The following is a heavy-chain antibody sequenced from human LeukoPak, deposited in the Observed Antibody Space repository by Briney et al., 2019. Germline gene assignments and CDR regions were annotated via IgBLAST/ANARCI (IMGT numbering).Heavy chain of an antibody. CDR1: GGSISGYY. CDR3: ARRDPSGCLPDY. D-gene: IGHD1-26*01. J-gene: IGHJ4*02. V-gene: IGHV4-59*08. CDR2: IYYSGST. Sequence: SETLSLTCTVSGGSISGYYWSWIRQPPGKGLEWIGYIYYSGSTNYNPSLESRVTISVDTSNNQFSLKLSSVTAADTAVYYCARRDPSGCLPDYWGRETLVTVSS.